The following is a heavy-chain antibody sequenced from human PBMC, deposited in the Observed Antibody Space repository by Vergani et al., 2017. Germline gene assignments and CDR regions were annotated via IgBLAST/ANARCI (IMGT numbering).Heavy chain of an antibody. CDR3: TTLPRDYYYGMDV. D-gene: IGHD1-14*01. J-gene: IGHJ6*02. CDR2: ISGSGGST. CDR1: GFTFSSYA. Sequence: EVQLLESGGGLVQPGGSLRLSCAASGFTFSSYAMSWVRQAPGKGLEWVSAISGSGGSTYYADSVKGRFTISRDNSKNTLYLQMNSLRAEDTAVYYCTTLPRDYYYGMDVWGQGTTVTVSS. V-gene: IGHV3-23*01.